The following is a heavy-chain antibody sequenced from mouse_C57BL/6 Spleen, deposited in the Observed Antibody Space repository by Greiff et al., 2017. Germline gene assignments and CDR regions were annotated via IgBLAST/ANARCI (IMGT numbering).Heavy chain of an antibody. D-gene: IGHD3-2*02. CDR2: IYPGDGDT. Sequence: QVQLQQSGAELVKPGASVKISCKASGYAFSSYWMNWVKQRPGKGLEWIGQIYPGDGDTNYNGKFKGKATLTADNTSSTAYMQLSSLTSEDSAVDFCARDSSGYVRFAYWGQGTLVTVSA. J-gene: IGHJ3*01. V-gene: IGHV1-80*01. CDR3: ARDSSGYVRFAY. CDR1: GYAFSSYW.